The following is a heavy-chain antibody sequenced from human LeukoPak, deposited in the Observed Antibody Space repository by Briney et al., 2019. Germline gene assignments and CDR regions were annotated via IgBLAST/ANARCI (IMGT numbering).Heavy chain of an antibody. CDR2: ISYDGSNK. D-gene: IGHD1-1*01. V-gene: IGHV3-30*04. CDR3: ARAWYNWNLGY. J-gene: IGHJ4*02. Sequence: HPGRSLRLSCAASGFTFSSYAMHWVRQAPGKGLEWVAVISYDGSNKYYADSVKGRFTISRDSSKNTLYLQMNSLRAEDTAVYYCARAWYNWNLGYWGQGTLVTVSS. CDR1: GFTFSSYA.